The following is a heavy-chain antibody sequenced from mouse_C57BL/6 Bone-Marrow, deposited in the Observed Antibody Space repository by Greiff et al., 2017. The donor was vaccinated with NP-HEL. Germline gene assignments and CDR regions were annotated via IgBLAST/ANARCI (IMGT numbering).Heavy chain of an antibody. CDR1: GYTFTSYW. Sequence: VQLQQPGAELVKPGASVKLSCKASGYTFTSYWMHWVKQRPGRGLEWIGRIDSNSGGTKYNEKLKSTATLTVDKPSSTAYMQLSSLTSEDTAVYYCARGRLLLYWGQGTLVTVSA. CDR3: ARGRLLLY. J-gene: IGHJ3*01. D-gene: IGHD3-2*02. CDR2: IDSNSGGT. V-gene: IGHV1-72*01.